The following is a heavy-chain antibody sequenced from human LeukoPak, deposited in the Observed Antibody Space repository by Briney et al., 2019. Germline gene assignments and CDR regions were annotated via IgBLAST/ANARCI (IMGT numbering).Heavy chain of an antibody. D-gene: IGHD3-3*01. CDR3: ARDAPGGIFGVVIIHNWFDP. Sequence: ASVKVSCKASGYTFTSYGISWVRQAPGQGLEWMGWISAYNGNTNYAQKLQGRVTMTTDTSTSTAYMELRSLRSDDTAVYYCARDAPGGIFGVVIIHNWFDPWGQGTLVTVSS. CDR1: GYTFTSYG. J-gene: IGHJ5*02. CDR2: ISAYNGNT. V-gene: IGHV1-18*01.